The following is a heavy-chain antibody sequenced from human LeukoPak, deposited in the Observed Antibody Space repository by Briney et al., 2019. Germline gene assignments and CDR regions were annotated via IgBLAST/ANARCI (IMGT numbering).Heavy chain of an antibody. CDR2: ISAYIGNT. CDR1: GYTFTSYG. Sequence: ASVKVSCKASGYTFTSYGISWVRQAPGQGLEWMGWISAYIGNTNYAQKLQGRVTMTTDTSTSTAYMELRSLRSDDTAAYYCARFYDSSGYPTVGDAFDIWGQGTMVTVSS. D-gene: IGHD3-22*01. CDR3: ARFYDSSGYPTVGDAFDI. J-gene: IGHJ3*02. V-gene: IGHV1-18*01.